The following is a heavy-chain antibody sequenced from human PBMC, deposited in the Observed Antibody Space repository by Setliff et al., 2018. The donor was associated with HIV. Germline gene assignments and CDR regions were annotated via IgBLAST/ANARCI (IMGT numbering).Heavy chain of an antibody. CDR1: GFTFSSYS. CDR2: ISSSSSTI. J-gene: IGHJ4*02. CDR3: AAWGYCSTGACPPDY. V-gene: IGHV3-48*01. D-gene: IGHD2-8*01. Sequence: PGGSLRLSCAASGFTFSSYSMNWVRQAPGKGLEWVSYISSSSSTIYYADSVKGRFTISRDNAKNSLYLQMNSLRAEDTAVYYCAAWGYCSTGACPPDYWGQGTLVTVSS.